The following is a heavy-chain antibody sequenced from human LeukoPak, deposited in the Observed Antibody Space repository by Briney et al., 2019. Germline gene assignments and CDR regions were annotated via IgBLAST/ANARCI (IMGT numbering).Heavy chain of an antibody. CDR1: GFTVSSIH. Sequence: GGSLRLSCAASGFTVSSIHMVWVRQAPGKGLEWVAVISYDGSNKYYADSVKGRFTISRDNSKNTLYLQMNSLRAEDTAVYYCAKDQRRYCSGGSCYYFDYWGQGALVTVSS. CDR2: ISYDGSNK. J-gene: IGHJ4*02. V-gene: IGHV3-30*18. CDR3: AKDQRRYCSGGSCYYFDY. D-gene: IGHD2-15*01.